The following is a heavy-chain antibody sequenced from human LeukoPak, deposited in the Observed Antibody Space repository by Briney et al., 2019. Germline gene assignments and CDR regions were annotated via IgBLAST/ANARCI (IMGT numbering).Heavy chain of an antibody. J-gene: IGHJ3*02. CDR1: GFTFSDYY. Sequence: SGGSLRLSCAASGFTFSDYYMSWIRQAPGKGLEWVSYISSSSSYTNYADSVKGRFTISRDNAKNSLYLQMNSLRAEDTAVYYCARELSPIDAFDIWGQGTMVTVSS. CDR3: ARELSPIDAFDI. V-gene: IGHV3-11*05. CDR2: ISSSSSYT.